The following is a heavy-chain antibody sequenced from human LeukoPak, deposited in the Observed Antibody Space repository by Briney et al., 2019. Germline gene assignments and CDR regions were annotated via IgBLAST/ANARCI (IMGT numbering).Heavy chain of an antibody. V-gene: IGHV3-21*01. D-gene: IGHD3-10*01. Sequence: GGSLRLSCAASGVSFSDYSMTWVRQAPGKGLEWVSSISNSGGYIYYADSVKGRFTISRDNAKNSLYLQMNSQRAEDTAVYYCASPLRPGSYLFAYWGQGTLVTVSS. J-gene: IGHJ4*02. CDR1: GVSFSDYS. CDR2: ISNSGGYI. CDR3: ASPLRPGSYLFAY.